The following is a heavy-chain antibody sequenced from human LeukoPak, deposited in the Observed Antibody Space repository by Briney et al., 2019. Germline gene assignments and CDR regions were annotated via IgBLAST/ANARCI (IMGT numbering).Heavy chain of an antibody. CDR3: ARDGVHQGGYYSYYMDV. CDR1: GGSISSHY. D-gene: IGHD2-8*01. V-gene: IGHV4-59*11. CDR2: IHYSGTT. Sequence: SEALSLTSTVSGGSISSHYWSWIRQPPGKGLEWIWHIHYSGTTNYNPSIKSRVTISVDTSKNQFSLKVTSVTAADTAVYYCARDGVHQGGYYSYYMDVWGKGTTVTVSS. J-gene: IGHJ6*03.